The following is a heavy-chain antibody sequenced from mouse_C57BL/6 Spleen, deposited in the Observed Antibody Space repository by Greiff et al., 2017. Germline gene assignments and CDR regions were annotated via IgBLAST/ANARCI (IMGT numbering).Heavy chain of an antibody. CDR3: ARNEDGNYDWYFDV. CDR2: IWTGGGT. Sequence: VQRVESGPGLVAPSQSLSITCTVSGFSLTSYAISWVRQPPGKGLEWLGVIWTGGGTNYNSALKSRLSISKVNSKSQVFLKMNSLQTDDTARYYCARNEDGNYDWYFDVWGTGTTVTVSS. CDR1: GFSLTSYA. V-gene: IGHV2-9-1*01. D-gene: IGHD2-1*01. J-gene: IGHJ1*03.